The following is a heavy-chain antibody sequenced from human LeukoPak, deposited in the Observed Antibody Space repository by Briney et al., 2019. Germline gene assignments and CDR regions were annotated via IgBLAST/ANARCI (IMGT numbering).Heavy chain of an antibody. CDR2: INVEGTTR. J-gene: IGHJ4*02. Sequence: GGSLRLSCAGSGFTFTRFWMHWVRQAPGKGLVWVSRINVEGTTRTYADSVEGRFTISRDENTLYLQMNHLRVDDTAVYYCKRGGEEPFDYWGQGTLVTVSS. V-gene: IGHV3-74*01. CDR3: KRGGEEPFDY. CDR1: GFTFTRFW. D-gene: IGHD3-10*01.